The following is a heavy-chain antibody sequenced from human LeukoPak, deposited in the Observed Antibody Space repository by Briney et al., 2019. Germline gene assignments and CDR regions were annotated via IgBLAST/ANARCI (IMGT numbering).Heavy chain of an antibody. CDR2: IHSSGST. CDR3: ASFTPAAGNFDY. D-gene: IGHD6-13*01. Sequence: KTSETLSLTCTVSGGSISSFYWSWIRQPPGKGLEWIGYIHSSGSTNYNPSLKSRVTISVDTSKNQFSLQLRSVTAADTAVYYCASFTPAAGNFDYWGQGTLVTVSS. J-gene: IGHJ4*02. V-gene: IGHV4-59*01. CDR1: GGSISSFY.